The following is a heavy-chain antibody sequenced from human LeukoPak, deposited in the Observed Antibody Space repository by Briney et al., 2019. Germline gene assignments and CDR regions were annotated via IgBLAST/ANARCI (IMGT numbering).Heavy chain of an antibody. CDR2: MNPNSGNT. V-gene: IGHV1-8*01. D-gene: IGHD3-10*01. CDR3: ARDYYYGSGSYSYYYYMDV. Sequence: GASVKVSCKASGYTFTSYDINWVRQATGQGLEWMGWMNPNSGNTGYAQKFQGRVTMTRNTSISTAYMELSRLRSEDTAVYYCARDYYYGSGSYSYYYYMDVWGKGTTVTISS. CDR1: GYTFTSYD. J-gene: IGHJ6*03.